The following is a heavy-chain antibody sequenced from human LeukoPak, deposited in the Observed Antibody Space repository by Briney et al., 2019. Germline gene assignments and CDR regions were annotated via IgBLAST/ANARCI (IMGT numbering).Heavy chain of an antibody. Sequence: SETLSLTCTVSGGSVSSGSYYWSWIRQPPGKGLEWIGYIYYSGSTNYNPSLKSRVTISVDTSKNQFSLKLSSVTAADTAVYYCARGAHSGSCRGLDAFDIWGQGTMVTVSS. CDR1: GGSVSSGSYY. J-gene: IGHJ3*02. CDR3: ARGAHSGSCRGLDAFDI. V-gene: IGHV4-61*01. CDR2: IYYSGST. D-gene: IGHD1-26*01.